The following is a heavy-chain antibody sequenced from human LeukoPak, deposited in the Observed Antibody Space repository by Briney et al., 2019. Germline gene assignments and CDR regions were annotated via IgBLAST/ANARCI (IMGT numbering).Heavy chain of an antibody. Sequence: SETLSLTCTVSGGSISSYYWSWIRQPPGKGLEWIGYIYYSGSTNYNPSLKSRVTISVDTSRNQFSLKLSSVTAADTAVYYCAREDSGDSDSYFDYWVQGTLVTVSS. CDR2: IYYSGST. J-gene: IGHJ4*02. CDR1: GGSISSYY. CDR3: AREDSGDSDSYFDY. V-gene: IGHV4-59*01. D-gene: IGHD4-17*01.